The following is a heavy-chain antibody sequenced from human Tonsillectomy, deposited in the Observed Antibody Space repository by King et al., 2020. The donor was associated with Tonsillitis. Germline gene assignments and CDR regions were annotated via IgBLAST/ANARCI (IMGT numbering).Heavy chain of an antibody. D-gene: IGHD3-16*01. Sequence: QLQESGPGLVKPSETLSLTCTVSGGSVSSGSYYWSWIRQPPGKGLEWIGYIYYSGSTNYNPSLKSRVTISVDTSKNQFSLKLSSVTAADTAVYYCAGDTGVGGERPFDSWGQGTLVTVSS. V-gene: IGHV4-61*01. CDR2: IYYSGST. CDR3: AGDTGVGGERPFDS. CDR1: GGSVSSGSYY. J-gene: IGHJ4*02.